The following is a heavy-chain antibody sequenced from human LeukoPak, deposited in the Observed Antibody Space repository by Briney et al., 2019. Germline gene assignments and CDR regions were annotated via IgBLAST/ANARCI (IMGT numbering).Heavy chain of an antibody. CDR1: GGSISSYY. D-gene: IGHD5-18*01. CDR3: ARGLHGYTYGYVPWELYYYMDV. J-gene: IGHJ6*03. Sequence: SETLSLTCTVSGGSISSYYWSWIRQPAGRGLEWIGHISTSGRTSYSPSLKSRVTISVDTSKNQFSLKMSSVSAADTAVYYCARGLHGYTYGYVPWELYYYMDVWGRGTTVTISS. V-gene: IGHV4-4*07. CDR2: ISTSGRT.